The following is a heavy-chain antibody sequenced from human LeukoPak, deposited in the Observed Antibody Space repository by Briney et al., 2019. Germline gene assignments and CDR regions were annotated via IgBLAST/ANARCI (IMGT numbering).Heavy chain of an antibody. CDR1: GYTFTSYA. V-gene: IGHV7-4-1*02. CDR2: INTNTGNP. J-gene: IGHJ4*02. CDR3: ARDRAPLYCTNGVCYFFSLDY. D-gene: IGHD2-8*01. Sequence: GASVKVSCKASGYTFTSYAMNWVRQAPGQGLEWMGWINTNTGNPTCAQGFTGRFVFSLDTSVSTAYLQISSLKAEDTAVYYCARDRAPLYCTNGVCYFFSLDYWGQGTLVTVSS.